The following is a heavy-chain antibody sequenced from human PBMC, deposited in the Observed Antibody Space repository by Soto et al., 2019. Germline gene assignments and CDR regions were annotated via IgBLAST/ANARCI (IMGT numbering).Heavy chain of an antibody. J-gene: IGHJ4*02. CDR2: IYWDGDR. CDR3: VHTSIVLSGLLPN. V-gene: IGHV2-5*02. CDR1: GFSLSTSGMG. D-gene: IGHD3-3*01. Sequence: QITLKESGPTLVRPTQTLTLTCTFSGFSLSTSGMGVGWIRQPPGKALEWLALIYWDGDRRYRPSLKSRLTIARDSSSNPVVLTMTNMDPVDTATYYCVHTSIVLSGLLPNWGQGTLVTVSS.